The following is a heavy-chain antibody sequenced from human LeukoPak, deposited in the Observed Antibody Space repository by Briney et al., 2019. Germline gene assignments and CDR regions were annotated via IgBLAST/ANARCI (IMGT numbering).Heavy chain of an antibody. D-gene: IGHD6-19*01. CDR1: GYTLTSYY. CDR3: ALCLVRGGFDY. V-gene: IGHV1-46*01. J-gene: IGHJ4*02. CDR2: INPSGGST. Sequence: AAVTVSCKASGYTLTSYYMHLLRQAPGQGLEWPGIINPSGGSTSYAQKFQGGVTMTRSTSTSTVYMELSSLRSEDTAVYYIALCLVRGGFDYWGQGTLVTVSS.